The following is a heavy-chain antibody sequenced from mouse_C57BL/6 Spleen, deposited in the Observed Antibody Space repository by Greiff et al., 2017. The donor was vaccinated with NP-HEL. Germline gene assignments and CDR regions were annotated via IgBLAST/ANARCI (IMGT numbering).Heavy chain of an antibody. CDR3: ARTMYYSHWYFDV. CDR1: GYSITSDY. J-gene: IGHJ1*03. Sequence: EVNLVESGPGLAKPSQTLSLTCSVTGYSITSDYWNWIRKFPGNKLEYMGYISYSGSTYYNPSLKSRISITRDTSKNQYYLQLNSVTTEDTATYYCARTMYYSHWYFDVWGTGTTVTVSS. CDR2: ISYSGST. V-gene: IGHV3-8*01. D-gene: IGHD2-12*01.